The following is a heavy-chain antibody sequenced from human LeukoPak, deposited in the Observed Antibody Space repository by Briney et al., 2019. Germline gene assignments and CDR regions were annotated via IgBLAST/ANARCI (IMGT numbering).Heavy chain of an antibody. D-gene: IGHD3-9*01. CDR1: GYTFTSYY. J-gene: IGHJ6*02. Sequence: ASVKVSCKASGYTFTSYYMHWVRQAPGQGLEWMGIINPSGGSTSYAQKFQGRVTMTRDTSTSTVYMELSSLRSEDTAVYYCARDPERYFDPTIYYYYGMDVWGQGTTVTVSS. V-gene: IGHV1-46*01. CDR2: INPSGGST. CDR3: ARDPERYFDPTIYYYYGMDV.